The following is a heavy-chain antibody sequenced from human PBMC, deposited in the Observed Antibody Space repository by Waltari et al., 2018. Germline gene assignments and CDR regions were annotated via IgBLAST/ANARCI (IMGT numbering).Heavy chain of an antibody. V-gene: IGHV3-15*01. CDR3: TRHLTH. Sequence: EVQLVESGGHWVKPGGSLRLSCVAFTFSLSDAWMSWVRQAPGKGLEWVGRIKSKNEGATTDYAAPVKGRFTISRDDSKNTLYLQMNSLKSEDTGVYFCTRHLTHWGQGTPITVSS. CDR1: TFSLSDAW. CDR2: IKSKNEGATT. J-gene: IGHJ4*02.